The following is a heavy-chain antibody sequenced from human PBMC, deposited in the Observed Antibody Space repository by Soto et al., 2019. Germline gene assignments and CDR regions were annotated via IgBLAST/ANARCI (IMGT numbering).Heavy chain of an antibody. J-gene: IGHJ4*02. CDR1: GGSISSSNW. Sequence: QVPLQASGPGLVKPSGTLSLTCAVSGGSISSSNWWSWVRQPPGKGLEWIGEIYHSGSTNYNPSLKSRITIAVDKSKNQVSLKLSSVTAADTAVYYCARRPVVTPSAFDYWGQGTLVTVSS. D-gene: IGHD2-21*02. V-gene: IGHV4-4*02. CDR3: ARRPVVTPSAFDY. CDR2: IYHSGST.